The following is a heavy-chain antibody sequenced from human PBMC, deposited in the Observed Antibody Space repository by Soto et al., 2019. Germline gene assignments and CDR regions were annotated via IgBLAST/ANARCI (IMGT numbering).Heavy chain of an antibody. CDR2: ISYDGSNK. CDR1: GFTFSSYG. J-gene: IGHJ4*02. Sequence: PGGSLRLSCAASGFTFSSYGMHWVRQAPGKGLEWVAVISYDGSNKYYADSVKGRFTISRDNSKNTLYLQMNSLRAEDTAVYYCAKGMGYCSGGSCYGAFDYWGQGTLVTVSS. D-gene: IGHD2-15*01. V-gene: IGHV3-30*18. CDR3: AKGMGYCSGGSCYGAFDY.